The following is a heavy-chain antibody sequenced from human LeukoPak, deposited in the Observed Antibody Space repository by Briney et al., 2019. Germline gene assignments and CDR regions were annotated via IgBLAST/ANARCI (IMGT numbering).Heavy chain of an antibody. CDR3: ARHGILRYSDWFNWYFDL. D-gene: IGHD3-9*01. Sequence: ASETLSLTCAVYGGSFSGYYWSWIRQPPGKGLEWIGEINHSGSTNYNPSLESRVTISVDTSKNQFSLKLSSVTAADTAVYYCARHGILRYSDWFNWYFDLWGRGTLVTVSS. J-gene: IGHJ2*01. CDR2: INHSGST. V-gene: IGHV4-34*01. CDR1: GGSFSGYY.